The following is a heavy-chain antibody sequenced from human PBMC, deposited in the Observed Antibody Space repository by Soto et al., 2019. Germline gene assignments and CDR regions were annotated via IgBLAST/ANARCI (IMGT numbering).Heavy chain of an antibody. V-gene: IGHV1-69*13. CDR1: GSTFRTYS. CDR2: IIPIFGTA. CDR3: AREVVVVVAATPGYYYYGMDV. D-gene: IGHD2-15*01. J-gene: IGHJ6*02. Sequence: SLKSYYQPSGSTFRTYSINWVQQAPGQGLEWMGGIIPIFGTANYAQKFQGRVTITADESTSTAYMELSSLRSEDTAVYYCAREVVVVVAATPGYYYYGMDVWGQGTTVTVSS.